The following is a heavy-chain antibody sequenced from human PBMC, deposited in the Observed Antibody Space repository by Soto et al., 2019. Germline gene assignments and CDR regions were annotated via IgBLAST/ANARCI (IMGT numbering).Heavy chain of an antibody. V-gene: IGHV1-69*06. CDR3: ARGPAQYYVDY. J-gene: IGHJ4*02. CDR2: IIPIFGTA. D-gene: IGHD2-2*01. Sequence: GASVKVSCKASGGTFSSYAISWVRPAPGQGLEWMGGIIPIFGTANYAQKFQGRVTITADKSTSTAYMELSSLRSEDTAVYYCARGPAQYYVDYWGQGTLVTVSS. CDR1: GGTFSSYA.